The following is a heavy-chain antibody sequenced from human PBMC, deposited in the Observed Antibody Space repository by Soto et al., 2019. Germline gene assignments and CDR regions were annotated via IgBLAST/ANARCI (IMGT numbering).Heavy chain of an antibody. D-gene: IGHD5-18*01. CDR3: ARLPVDTSMVQAFDY. V-gene: IGHV5-10-1*01. Sequence: RGESLKISCKGSGYSFTSYWISWVRQMPGKGLEWMGRIDPSDSYTNYSPSFQGHVTIPADKSISTAYLQWSSLKASDTAMYYCARLPVDTSMVQAFDYWGQGTLVTVSS. J-gene: IGHJ4*02. CDR2: IDPSDSYT. CDR1: GYSFTSYW.